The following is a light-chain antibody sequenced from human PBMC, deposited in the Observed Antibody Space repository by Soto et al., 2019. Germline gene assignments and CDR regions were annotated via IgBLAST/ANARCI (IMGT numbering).Light chain of an antibody. Sequence: QSVLTQPPSVSASPGQKVTISCSGSSSNIGSSDVSWYQQFPGTAPKLLIHDNRKRPAGIADRFSGSKTGTSATLGITGVGTGDEADYYCGTWDSSRSAAVFGWGTQLAVL. CDR3: GTWDSSRSAAV. CDR1: SSNIGSSD. CDR2: DNR. V-gene: IGLV1-51*01. J-gene: IGLJ2*01.